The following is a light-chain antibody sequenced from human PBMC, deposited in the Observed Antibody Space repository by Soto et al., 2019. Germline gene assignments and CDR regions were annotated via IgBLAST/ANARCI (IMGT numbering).Light chain of an antibody. CDR2: GAS. CDR1: QSVRSGS. V-gene: IGKV3-20*01. Sequence: EIVLTQSPGTLSLIPGEGVTLSCRASQSVRSGSLAWYQQKPGQAPRLLIYGASSRATDIPDRFSGSGYGTDFTLTISRLEPEEFAVYYCQHYADSPHTFGQGTKLEIK. J-gene: IGKJ2*01. CDR3: QHYADSPHT.